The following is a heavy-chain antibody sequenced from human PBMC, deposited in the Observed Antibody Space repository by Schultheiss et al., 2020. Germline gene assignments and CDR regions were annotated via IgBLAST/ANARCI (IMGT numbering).Heavy chain of an antibody. CDR1: GDSVSSNSAA. D-gene: IGHD2-8*01. Sequence: SQTLSLTCAISGDSVSSNSAAWNWIRQSPSRGLEWLGRTYYRSKWYNDYAVSVKSRITINPDTSKNQFSLQLNSVTPEDTAVYYCARDCTMVYGLRYYYYYGMDVWGQGTTVTVAS. V-gene: IGHV6-1*01. CDR3: ARDCTMVYGLRYYYYYGMDV. CDR2: TYYRSKWYN. J-gene: IGHJ6*02.